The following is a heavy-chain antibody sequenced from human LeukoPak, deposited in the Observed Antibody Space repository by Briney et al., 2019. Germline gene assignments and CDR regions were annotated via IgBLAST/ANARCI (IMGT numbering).Heavy chain of an antibody. D-gene: IGHD1/OR15-1a*01. CDR2: IWYDGNNK. CDR3: AREGLTGTIDY. Sequence: GRSLRLSCAASGFTFSSYGMHWVRQAPGKGLEWVAIIWYDGNNKYYADSVKGRFTVSRDNSKNTLYLQMNSLRAEDTAVYYCAREGLTGTIDYWGQGTLVTVSS. V-gene: IGHV3-33*01. CDR1: GFTFSSYG. J-gene: IGHJ4*02.